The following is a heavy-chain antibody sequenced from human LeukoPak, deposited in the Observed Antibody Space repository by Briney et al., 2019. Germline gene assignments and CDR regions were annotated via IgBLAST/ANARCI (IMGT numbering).Heavy chain of an antibody. J-gene: IGHJ6*03. V-gene: IGHV4-59*01. CDR2: VYYNGDT. CDR1: GGSISSYY. Sequence: SETLSLTCTVSGGSISSYYWSWIRQPPGKGLEWIGHVYYNGDTIYNPSLESRVTMSVDTSKNQFSLKLRSVTAADTAVYFCARERSSRGGNMDVWGKGTTVTVSS. CDR3: ARERSSRGGNMDV. D-gene: IGHD2-15*01.